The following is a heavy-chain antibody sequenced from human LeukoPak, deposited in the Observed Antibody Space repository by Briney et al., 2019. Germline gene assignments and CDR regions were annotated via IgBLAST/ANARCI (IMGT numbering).Heavy chain of an antibody. J-gene: IGHJ5*02. CDR1: GYTLTELS. CDR3: ATGGVRGVLMNWFDP. D-gene: IGHD3-10*01. Sequence: GASVKVSCKVSGYTLTELSMHWVRQAPGQGLEWMGGFDPEDGETIYAQKFQGRVTMTEDTSTDTAYMELSSLRSADTAVYYCATGGVRGVLMNWFDPWGQGTLVTVSS. V-gene: IGHV1-24*01. CDR2: FDPEDGET.